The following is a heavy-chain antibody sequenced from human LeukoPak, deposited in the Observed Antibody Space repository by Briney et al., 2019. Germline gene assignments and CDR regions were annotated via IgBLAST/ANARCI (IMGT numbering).Heavy chain of an antibody. D-gene: IGHD3-3*01. CDR1: GGSISSGSYY. CDR2: IYTSGRT. V-gene: IGHV4-61*02. J-gene: IGHJ4*02. CDR3: TRGSIFADY. Sequence: SETLSLTCTVSGGSISSGSYYWSWIRQPAGKGLEWIGRIYTSGRTNYNPSLKSRVTISGDASKNQFSLKLSSVTAADTAVYYCTRGSIFADYWGQGTLVTVSS.